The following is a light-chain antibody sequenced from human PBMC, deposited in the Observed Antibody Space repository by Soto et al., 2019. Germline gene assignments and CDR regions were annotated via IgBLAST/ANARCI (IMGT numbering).Light chain of an antibody. Sequence: EIVLTQSPGTLSLSPGERATLSCRARQSVTNNYLAWYQQKPGQAPKLLIYAASNRATGIPDRFSGSGSGTDFTLTTSRLEPEDFAVYYCQQYSNSTLTFGHGTKVDIX. V-gene: IGKV3-20*01. CDR3: QQYSNSTLT. CDR1: QSVTNNY. J-gene: IGKJ1*01. CDR2: AAS.